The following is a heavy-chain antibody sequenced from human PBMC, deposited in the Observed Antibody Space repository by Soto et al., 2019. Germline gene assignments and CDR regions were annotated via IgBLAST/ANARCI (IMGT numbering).Heavy chain of an antibody. Sequence: QITLKESGPTLVKPTQTLTLTCTFSGFSLSTTNVGVGWIRQPPGKALEWLALIYWDDDKRYSPSLKSRLAITNDTSKNPVGLTMTNMDPVDTATYYCVHRRYFNALTGYSHWGQGTLVTVSS. CDR3: VHRRYFNALTGYSH. J-gene: IGHJ4*02. D-gene: IGHD3-9*01. CDR1: GFSLSTTNVG. CDR2: IYWDDDK. V-gene: IGHV2-5*02.